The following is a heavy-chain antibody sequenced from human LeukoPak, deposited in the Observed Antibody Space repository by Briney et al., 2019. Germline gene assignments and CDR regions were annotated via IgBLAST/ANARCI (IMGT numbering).Heavy chain of an antibody. CDR2: INWNGGST. J-gene: IGHJ4*02. Sequence: GGSLKLSCAASGFTFDDYGMSWVRQVPGKGLEWVSTINWNGGSTGYVDSVKGRFTISRDNAKNSLYLQMNSLRAEDTALYHCARRRSSGWYFDYWGQGTLVTVSS. D-gene: IGHD6-19*01. CDR1: GFTFDDYG. V-gene: IGHV3-20*01. CDR3: ARRRSSGWYFDY.